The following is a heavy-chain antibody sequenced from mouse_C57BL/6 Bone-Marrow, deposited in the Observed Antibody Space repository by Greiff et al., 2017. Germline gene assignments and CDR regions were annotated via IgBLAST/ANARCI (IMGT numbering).Heavy chain of an antibody. V-gene: IGHV10-1*01. CDR3: VSLYYGNYHYAMDY. Sequence: EVQLVESGGGLVQPKGSLKLSCAASGFSFNTYAMNWVRQAPGKGLEWVARIRSKSNNYATYYADSVKDRFTISRDDSESMLYLQMNNLITEDTAMYYCVSLYYGNYHYAMDYWGQGTSVTVSS. CDR2: IRSKSNNYAT. J-gene: IGHJ4*01. CDR1: GFSFNTYA. D-gene: IGHD2-1*01.